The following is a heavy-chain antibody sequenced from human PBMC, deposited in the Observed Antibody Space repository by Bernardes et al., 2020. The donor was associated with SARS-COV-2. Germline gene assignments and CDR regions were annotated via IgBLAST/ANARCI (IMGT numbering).Heavy chain of an antibody. Sequence: ASVKVSCKVSGYRVNEFSMHWVRQAPGQGLEWMGWINPNSGGTNYAQKFQGRVTMTRDTSISTAYMELSRLRSDDTAVYYCARGEVYCSSTSCSRPTDAFDIWGQGTMVTVSS. CDR1: GYRVNEFS. V-gene: IGHV1-2*02. D-gene: IGHD2-2*01. J-gene: IGHJ3*02. CDR3: ARGEVYCSSTSCSRPTDAFDI. CDR2: INPNSGGT.